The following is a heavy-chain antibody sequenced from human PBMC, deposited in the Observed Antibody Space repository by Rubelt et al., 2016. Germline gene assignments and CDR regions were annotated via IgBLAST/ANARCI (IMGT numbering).Heavy chain of an antibody. CDR2: LNTDGKST. CDR3: ARDGYGLAS. J-gene: IGHJ4*02. Sequence: EIQLVESGGGLVKPGGSLSLSCAVSGFSFSTYWMRWVRQAPGKGLVWVSHLNTDGKSTNYADSVKGRFTISRDNAKNTLFLQRNSLRAEDTAVYYCARDGYGLASWGQGTLVTVSS. CDR1: GFSFSTYW. V-gene: IGHV3-74*01. D-gene: IGHD5-18*01.